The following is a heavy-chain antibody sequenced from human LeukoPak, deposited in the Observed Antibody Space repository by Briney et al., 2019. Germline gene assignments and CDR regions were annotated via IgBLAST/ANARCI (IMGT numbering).Heavy chain of an antibody. CDR2: IYYSGST. V-gene: IGHV4-59*01. J-gene: IGHJ6*02. Sequence: PSETLSLTCTVSGGSISSYYWSWIRQPPGKGLEWIGYIYYSGSTNYNPSLKSRVTILVDTSKNQFSLKLSSVTAADTAVYYCASLTPQLLGDSRRVFYYGMDVWGQGTTVTVSS. D-gene: IGHD2-2*01. CDR3: ASLTPQLLGDSRRVFYYGMDV. CDR1: GGSISSYY.